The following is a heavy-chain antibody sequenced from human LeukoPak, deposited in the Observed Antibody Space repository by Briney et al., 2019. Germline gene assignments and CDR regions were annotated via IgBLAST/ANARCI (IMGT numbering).Heavy chain of an antibody. J-gene: IGHJ4*02. D-gene: IGHD5-12*01. CDR3: ARGVIGGREATITGGFDY. CDR2: INHSGST. CDR1: GGSFSGYY. Sequence: RASETLSLTCAVYGGSFSGYYWSWIRQPPGKGLEWIGEINHSGSTNYNPSLKSRVTISVDTSKNQFSLKLSSVTAADTAVYYCARGVIGGREATITGGFDYWGQGTLVTVSS. V-gene: IGHV4-34*01.